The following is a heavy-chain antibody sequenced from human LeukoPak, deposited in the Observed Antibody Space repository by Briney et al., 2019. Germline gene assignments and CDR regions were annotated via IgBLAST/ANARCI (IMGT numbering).Heavy chain of an antibody. V-gene: IGHV3-23*01. J-gene: IGHJ4*02. CDR1: GFTFGSYA. CDR3: AKGGTYSSGPFDY. CDR2: ISSSGGYT. Sequence: GGSLRLSCAASGFTFGSYAMSWVRQAPGKGLEWVSAISSSGGYTYNADSVKGRFSISRDNSKNTLYLQMNSLRADDTAVYYCAKGGTYSSGPFDYWGQGTLVTVSS. D-gene: IGHD6-19*01.